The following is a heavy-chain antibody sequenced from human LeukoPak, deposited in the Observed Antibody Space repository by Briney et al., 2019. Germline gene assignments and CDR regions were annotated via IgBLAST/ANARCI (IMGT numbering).Heavy chain of an antibody. V-gene: IGHV4-34*01. J-gene: IGHJ4*02. CDR1: GGSFSGYY. CDR3: VREYGSGSYYKYYFDY. D-gene: IGHD3-10*01. CDR2: INHSGST. Sequence: PSETLSLTCAVYGGSFSGYYWSWIRQPPGKGLEWIGEINHSGSTNYNPSLKSRVTISVDTSKNQFSLKLSSVTAADTAVYYCVREYGSGSYYKYYFDYWGQGTLVTVSS.